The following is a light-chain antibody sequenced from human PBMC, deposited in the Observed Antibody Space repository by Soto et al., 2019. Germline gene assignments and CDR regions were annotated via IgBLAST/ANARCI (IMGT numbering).Light chain of an antibody. CDR1: QSVSRAANNRVR. CDR2: WAS. CDR3: QQYSPTRQGFT. Sequence: DIVMTQSPDSLAVSLGERATINCKSSQSVSRAANNRVRLAWYQQRPGQPHKMLIYWASTRESGVPDRFTGSGSGTDSTLPNARLQADDVAVYYCQQYSPTRQGFTFGPGTRVDIK. J-gene: IGKJ3*01. V-gene: IGKV4-1*01.